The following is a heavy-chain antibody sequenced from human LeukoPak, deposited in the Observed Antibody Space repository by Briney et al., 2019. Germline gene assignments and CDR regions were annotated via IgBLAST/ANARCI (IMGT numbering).Heavy chain of an antibody. D-gene: IGHD2-8*01. CDR3: ASLYCTNGVCYTNWFDP. V-gene: IGHV3-48*03. J-gene: IGHJ5*02. CDR1: GFTFSSYE. Sequence: GGSLRLSCAASGFTFSSYEMNWVRQAPGKGLEWVSYISSSGSTIYYADSVKGRLTISRDNAKNSLYLQMNSLRAEDTAVYYCASLYCTNGVCYTNWFDPWGQGTLVTVSS. CDR2: ISSSGSTI.